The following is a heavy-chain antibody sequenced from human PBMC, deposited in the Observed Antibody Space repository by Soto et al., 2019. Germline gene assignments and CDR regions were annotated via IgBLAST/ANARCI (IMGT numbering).Heavy chain of an antibody. CDR3: ARDWDIVILSVPIPNYNYGMDV. CDR2: ISSRSDTL. Sequence: PGGSLRLSCEGSGFTFSAYAMNWVRQAPGKGLEWVSYISSRSDTLYYADSVKGRFTISRDNAKNSVYLQVNNLRDEDTAVYYCARDWDIVILSVPIPNYNYGMDVWGQGTMVTVSS. CDR1: GFTFSAYA. D-gene: IGHD2-15*01. V-gene: IGHV3-48*02. J-gene: IGHJ6*02.